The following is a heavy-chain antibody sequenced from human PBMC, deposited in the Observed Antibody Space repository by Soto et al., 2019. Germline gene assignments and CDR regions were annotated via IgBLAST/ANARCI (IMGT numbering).Heavy chain of an antibody. V-gene: IGHV1-2*02. CDR1: GYTFAAFF. CDR3: TRDPDYGDYWGYFFDY. D-gene: IGHD4-17*01. J-gene: IGHJ4*02. CDR2: INPTSGAT. Sequence: ASVKVSCKTSGYTFAAFFIHWLRQAPGQGLEWMGWINPTSGATVSAQKFRDRVTMTRDTPISTAYMELRGLKSDHTAVYYCTRDPDYGDYWGYFFDYCAQGTPVTVYS.